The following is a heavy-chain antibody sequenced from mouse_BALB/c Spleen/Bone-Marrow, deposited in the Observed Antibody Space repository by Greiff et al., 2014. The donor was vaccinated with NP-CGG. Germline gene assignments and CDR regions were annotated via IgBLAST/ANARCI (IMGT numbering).Heavy chain of an antibody. CDR3: ARRVITTGPGFAY. CDR1: GYSFTSYY. Sequence: EVQLQQSGPELMKPGASVKISCKASGYSFTSYYMHWVKQSHGKGLGGIGYIDPFNGDTNYNQKFKGKATLTVDKSSSTAYMHLSSLTSEDSAVYYCARRVITTGPGFAYWGQGTLVTVSA. D-gene: IGHD2-4*01. V-gene: IGHV1S135*01. J-gene: IGHJ3*01. CDR2: IDPFNGDT.